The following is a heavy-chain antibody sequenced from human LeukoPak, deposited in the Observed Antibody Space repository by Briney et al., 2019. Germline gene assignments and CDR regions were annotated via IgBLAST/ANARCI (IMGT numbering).Heavy chain of an antibody. CDR3: ARHDQDRAGGYNWFDP. V-gene: IGHV4-39*01. Sequence: SETLSLTCTVSGGSISRGSYYWGWIRQPPGKGLEWIGSIYYSGTTYYNPPLKSRFTISIDTSKTQFSLKLSSVTAADTAVYYCARHDQDRAGGYNWFDPWGQGILVTDSS. D-gene: IGHD4-23*01. J-gene: IGHJ5*02. CDR1: GGSISRGSYY. CDR2: IYYSGTT.